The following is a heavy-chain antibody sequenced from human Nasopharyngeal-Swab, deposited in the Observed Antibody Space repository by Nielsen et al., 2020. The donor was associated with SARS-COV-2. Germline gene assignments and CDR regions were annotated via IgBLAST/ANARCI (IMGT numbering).Heavy chain of an antibody. D-gene: IGHD3-22*01. V-gene: IGHV1-69*10. CDR1: GGTFSSYA. J-gene: IGHJ4*02. CDR3: ARDRQDSSGYEPFDY. Sequence: SVKVSCKASGGTFSSYAISWVRQAPGQGLEWMGGIIPILGIANYAHKLQGRVTMTTDTSTSTAYMELRSLRSDDTAVYYCARDRQDSSGYEPFDYWGQGTLVTVSS. CDR2: IIPILGIA.